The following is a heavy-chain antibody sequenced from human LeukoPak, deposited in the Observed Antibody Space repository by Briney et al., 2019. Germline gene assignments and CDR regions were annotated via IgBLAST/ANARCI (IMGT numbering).Heavy chain of an antibody. J-gene: IGHJ6*02. CDR2: IYYSGST. V-gene: IGHV4-31*03. CDR1: GGSISNGGNY. D-gene: IGHD5-18*01. Sequence: SETLSLTCTVSGGSISNGGNYWSWIRQHPGKGLEWIGYIYYSGSTYYNPSLKSRVTISVDTSKNQFSLKLSSVTAADTAVYYCARGAYSYGLYGMDVWGQGTTVTVSS. CDR3: ARGAYSYGLYGMDV.